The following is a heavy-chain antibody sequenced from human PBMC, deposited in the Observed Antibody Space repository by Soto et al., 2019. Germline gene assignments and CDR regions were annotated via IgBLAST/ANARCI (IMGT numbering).Heavy chain of an antibody. CDR2: IIGSGGST. D-gene: IGHD3-22*01. Sequence: GGSLRLSCAASGFTFSSNAMSWVRQAPGKGLEWVSAIIGSGGSTYYADSVKGRFTISRDNSKNTLYLQMNSLRAEDTAVYYCAKDQGTYYYDSSGYYWGQGTLVTVSS. CDR1: GFTFSSNA. CDR3: AKDQGTYYYDSSGYY. J-gene: IGHJ4*02. V-gene: IGHV3-23*01.